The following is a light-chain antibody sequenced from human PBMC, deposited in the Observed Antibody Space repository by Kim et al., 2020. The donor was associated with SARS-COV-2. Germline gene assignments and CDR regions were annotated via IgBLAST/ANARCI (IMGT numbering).Light chain of an antibody. CDR3: QAWESSTASV. CDR2: QDS. Sequence: SYELTQPPSVSVSPGQTASITCSGDKLGDKYACWYQQKPGQSPVLVIYQDSKRPSGIPERFSGSNSGNTATLTISGTQAMDEADYYCQAWESSTASVFGT. J-gene: IGLJ1*01. V-gene: IGLV3-1*01. CDR1: KLGDKY.